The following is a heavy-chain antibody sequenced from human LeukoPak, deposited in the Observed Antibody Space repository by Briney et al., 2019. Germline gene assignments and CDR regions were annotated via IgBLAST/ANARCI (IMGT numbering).Heavy chain of an antibody. J-gene: IGHJ5*02. CDR2: IYHSGST. D-gene: IGHD6-6*01. CDR3: ARERYSSSSFGWFDP. V-gene: IGHV4-38-2*02. Sequence: SETLSLTCSVSGYSISSGYYWGWIRQPPGKGLEWIGSIYHSGSTYYNPSLKSRVTMSVDTSKNQFSLKLSSVTAADTAVYYCARERYSSSSFGWFDPWGQGTLVTVSS. CDR1: GYSISSGYY.